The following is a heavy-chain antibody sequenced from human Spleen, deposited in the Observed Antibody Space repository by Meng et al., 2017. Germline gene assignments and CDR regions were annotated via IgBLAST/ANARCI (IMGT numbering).Heavy chain of an antibody. CDR2: INHSGST. J-gene: IGHJ4*02. Sequence: QGQLQQWGVGLLKPSAPLSLTCVGSGGSFSDYYWSWIRQPPGKGLEWIGEINHSGSTNYNPSLESRATISVDTSQNNLSLKLSSVTAADSAVYYCARGPTTMAHDFDYWGQGTLVTVSS. V-gene: IGHV4-34*01. CDR3: ARGPTTMAHDFDY. CDR1: GGSFSDYY. D-gene: IGHD4-11*01.